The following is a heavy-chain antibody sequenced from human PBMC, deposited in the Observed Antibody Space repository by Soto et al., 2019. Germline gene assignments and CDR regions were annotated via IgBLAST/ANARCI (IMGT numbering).Heavy chain of an antibody. Sequence: ASETLSLTCTVSGGSISSYYLGWIRQPPGEGLEWIGYIYYSGSTNYNPSLKSRVTISVDTSRNQFSLKLSSVTAADTAVYYCARGNEGNYDFWSGYYVAFDIWGQGTMVTVSS. CDR3: ARGNEGNYDFWSGYYVAFDI. CDR2: IYYSGST. CDR1: GGSISSYY. J-gene: IGHJ3*02. V-gene: IGHV4-59*01. D-gene: IGHD3-3*01.